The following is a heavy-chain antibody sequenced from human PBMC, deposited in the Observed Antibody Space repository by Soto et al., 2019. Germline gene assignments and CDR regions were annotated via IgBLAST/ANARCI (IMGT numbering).Heavy chain of an antibody. CDR3: ARGLVYIAVAGSIDY. CDR1: GYTFTSYA. V-gene: IGHV1-3*04. D-gene: IGHD6-19*01. J-gene: IGHJ4*02. CDR2: INTGNGNT. Sequence: ASVKVSCKASGYTFTSYAMHWVRQAPGQRLEWMGWINTGNGNTKYSQKFQGRVTITRDTSASTAYMELSSLRSEDTAVYYCARGLVYIAVAGSIDYWGQGTLVTVSS.